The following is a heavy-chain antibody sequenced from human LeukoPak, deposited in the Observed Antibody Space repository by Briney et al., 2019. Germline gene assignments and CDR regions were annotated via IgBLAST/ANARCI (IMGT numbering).Heavy chain of an antibody. J-gene: IGHJ4*02. CDR3: ASVSERSVKH. CDR2: INHSGSA. V-gene: IGHV4-34*01. CDR1: GGSFSGYY. Sequence: SETLSLTCAVYGGSFSGYYWSWIRQPPGKGLEWIGEINHSGSANYNPSLKSRVTISVDTSENQFSLKLSSVTAADTAVYYCASVSERSVKHWGQGTLVTVSS. D-gene: IGHD3-3*01.